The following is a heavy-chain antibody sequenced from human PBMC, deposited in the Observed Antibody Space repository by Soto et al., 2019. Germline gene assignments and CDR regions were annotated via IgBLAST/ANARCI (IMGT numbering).Heavy chain of an antibody. D-gene: IGHD6-6*01. Sequence: GGSLRLSCAASGFTFSSYAMHWVRQAPGKGLEWVAVISYDGSNKYYADSVKGRLTISRDNSKNTLYPQMNSLRAEDTAVYYCARAGDSSSSGNSIKYYYYYGMDVWGQGTTVTVSS. V-gene: IGHV3-30-3*01. CDR2: ISYDGSNK. J-gene: IGHJ6*02. CDR3: ARAGDSSSSGNSIKYYYYYGMDV. CDR1: GFTFSSYA.